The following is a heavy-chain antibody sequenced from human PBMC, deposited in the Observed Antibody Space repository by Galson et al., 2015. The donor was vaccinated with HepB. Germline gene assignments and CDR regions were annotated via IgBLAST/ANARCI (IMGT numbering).Heavy chain of an antibody. CDR2: IGGRGVTT. V-gene: IGHV3-23*01. CDR3: AKKGPEGRSDFDY. J-gene: IGHJ4*02. CDR1: GFTFSSVS. Sequence: SLRLSCAASGFTFSSVSMAWVRQAPGKGLEWVSIIGGRGVTTFYADSVKGRFSISRDNSKNTLYLQMNSLRAEDPAVYYCAKKGPEGRSDFDYWGQGTLVTVSS.